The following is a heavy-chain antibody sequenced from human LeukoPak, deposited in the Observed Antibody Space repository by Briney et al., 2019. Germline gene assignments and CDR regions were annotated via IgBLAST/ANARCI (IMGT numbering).Heavy chain of an antibody. J-gene: IGHJ5*02. D-gene: IGHD6-13*01. V-gene: IGHV2-5*02. Sequence: SGPTLVKPTQTLTLTCTFSGFSLSTSGVGVGWIRQPPGKALEWLALIYWDDDKRYSPSLKSRLTITKDTSKNQVVLTMTNMDPVDTATYYCAHSILNIAAAGRAPNWFDPWGQGTLVTVSS. CDR1: GFSLSTSGVG. CDR2: IYWDDDK. CDR3: AHSILNIAAAGRAPNWFDP.